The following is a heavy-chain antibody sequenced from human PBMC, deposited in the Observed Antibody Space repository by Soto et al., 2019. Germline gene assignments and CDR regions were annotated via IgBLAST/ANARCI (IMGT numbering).Heavy chain of an antibody. V-gene: IGHV2-5*02. D-gene: IGHD2-21*02. CDR3: AHSRCGGDCLQSYSSHYYYGMDV. J-gene: IGHJ6*02. CDR2: IYWDDDK. CDR1: GFSLSTGGVG. Sequence: QITLKESGPTLVKPTQTLTLTCTFSGFSLSTGGVGVGWIRQPPEEALEWLALIYWDDDKRYRPSLESRLTITKDTSKNRVFLSMTNMDPVDTATYYCAHSRCGGDCLQSYSSHYYYGMDVWGQGTTVTVSS.